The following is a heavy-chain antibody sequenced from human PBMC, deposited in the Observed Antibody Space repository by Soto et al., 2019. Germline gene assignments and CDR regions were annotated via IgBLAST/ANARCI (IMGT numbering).Heavy chain of an antibody. Sequence: GESLKISCKGSGYSFTSYWIGWVRQMPGKGLEWMGIIYPGDSDTRYSPSFQGQVTISADKSISTAYLQWSSLKASDTAMYYCARLAYYDFWSGYASYMDVWGKGTTVTVSS. D-gene: IGHD3-3*01. CDR2: IYPGDSDT. V-gene: IGHV5-51*01. J-gene: IGHJ6*03. CDR1: GYSFTSYW. CDR3: ARLAYYDFWSGYASYMDV.